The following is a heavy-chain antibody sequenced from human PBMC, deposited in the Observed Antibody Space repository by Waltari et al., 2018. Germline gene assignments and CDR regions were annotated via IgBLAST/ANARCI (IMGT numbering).Heavy chain of an antibody. CDR2: IYFTGRT. CDR3: VRQFVVVSIYYYYGLDV. J-gene: IGHJ6*02. V-gene: IGHV4-39*01. Sequence: QLQLQESGPGLLKPSETLSLTCTVSGGSIRSTSYYWGWIRRPPGKGLEWLGSIYFTGRTYCTPSLSSRVTLSIDTSKNQFSLKRTSVTAADTAVYYCVRQFVVVSIYYYYGLDVWGQGTTVTVSS. D-gene: IGHD2-21*01. CDR1: GGSIRSTSYY.